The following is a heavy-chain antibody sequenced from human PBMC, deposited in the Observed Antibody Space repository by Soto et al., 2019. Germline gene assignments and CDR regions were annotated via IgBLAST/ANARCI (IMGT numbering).Heavy chain of an antibody. V-gene: IGHV4-59*01. CDR3: AGGGWRTSQLKRAFGY. CDR2: IYYSGST. D-gene: IGHD5-18*01. CDR1: DGPISNYY. J-gene: IGHJ4*02. Sequence: KTSETLSLTCTVSDGPISNYYWSWIRQPPGKELEWIGYIYYSGSTNYNPSLKSRVTISVDTSKNQFSLQLLSVTAADTAVYYCAGGGWRTSQLKRAFGYWGVGILVTVSS.